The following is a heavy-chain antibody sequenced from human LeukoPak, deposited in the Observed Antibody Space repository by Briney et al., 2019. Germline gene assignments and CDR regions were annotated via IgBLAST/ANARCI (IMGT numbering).Heavy chain of an antibody. V-gene: IGHV3-30*02. D-gene: IGHD3-16*01. CDR2: IGHDGTKI. CDR1: GFTLSTYG. CDR3: AKDHVTWGNRYFDH. Sequence: LPGGSLRLSCAASGFTLSTYGMHWVRQAPGKGLEWVAFIGHDGTKIYYADSVQGRFTISRDNSKNTLYLEMNSLSGEDTALYYCAKDHVTWGNRYFDHWGQGTLGTVSS. J-gene: IGHJ4*02.